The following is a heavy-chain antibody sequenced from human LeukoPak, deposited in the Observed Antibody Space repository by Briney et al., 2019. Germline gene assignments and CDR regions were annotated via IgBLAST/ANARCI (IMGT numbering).Heavy chain of an antibody. CDR1: GFTFSSYG. CDR2: ISYDGSNK. CDR3: ARDQEGATGGFDY. Sequence: GGSLRLSCAASGFTFSSYGMHWVRQAPGKGLEWVAVISYDGSNKYYADSVKGRFTISRDNSKNTLYLQMNSLRAEDTAVYYCARDQEGATGGFDYWGQGTLVTVSS. V-gene: IGHV3-30*03. J-gene: IGHJ4*02. D-gene: IGHD1-26*01.